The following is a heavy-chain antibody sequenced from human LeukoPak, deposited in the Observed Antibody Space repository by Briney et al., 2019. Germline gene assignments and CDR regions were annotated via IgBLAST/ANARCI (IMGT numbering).Heavy chain of an antibody. Sequence: PSETLSLTCTVSGGSISRSTYYWGWIRQPPGKGLEWIGSIYYSGGTYYNPSLKSRVTISLDASKNQFSLRLSTVTAADTAVYYCAGTYGMDDWGQGTTVTVSS. CDR1: GGSISRSTYY. J-gene: IGHJ6*02. V-gene: IGHV4-39*01. CDR2: IYYSGGT. CDR3: AGTYGMDD.